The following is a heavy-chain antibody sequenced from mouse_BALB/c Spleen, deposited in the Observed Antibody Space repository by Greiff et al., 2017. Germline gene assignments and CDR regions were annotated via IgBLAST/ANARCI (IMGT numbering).Heavy chain of an antibody. CDR1: GYTFTDYY. CDR3: AKGGLGRYFDV. CDR2: IYPGSGNT. J-gene: IGHJ1*01. V-gene: IGHV1-84*02. D-gene: IGHD3-3*01. Sequence: QVQLKESGPELVKPGASVKISCKASGYTFTDYYINWVKQKPGQGLEWIGWIYPGSGNTKYNEKFKGKATLTVDTSSSTAYMQLSSLTSEDTAVYFCAKGGLGRYFDVWGAGTTVTVSS.